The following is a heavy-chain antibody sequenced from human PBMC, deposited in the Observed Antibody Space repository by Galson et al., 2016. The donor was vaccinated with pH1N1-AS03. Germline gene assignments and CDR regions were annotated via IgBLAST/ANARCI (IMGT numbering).Heavy chain of an antibody. CDR3: AGDEGFASGINV. V-gene: IGHV3-66*02. D-gene: IGHD3-3*01. CDR2: IHPGGDT. CDR1: GFTVSSGY. J-gene: IGHJ6*02. Sequence: SLRLSCAATGFTVSSGYHMSWVRQAPGKGLEWVSVIHPGGDTYNADSVKGRFTISRDNSENMVYLQMNSLRPEDTAVYYCAGDEGFASGINVWGQGATVTVSS.